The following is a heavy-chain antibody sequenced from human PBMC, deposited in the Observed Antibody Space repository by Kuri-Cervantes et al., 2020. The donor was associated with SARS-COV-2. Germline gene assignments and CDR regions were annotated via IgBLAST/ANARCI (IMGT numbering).Heavy chain of an antibody. CDR1: GFTFSSYS. CDR2: ISSSSSYI. CDR3: ARDSSGYYRLDY. V-gene: IGHV3-21*01. J-gene: IGHJ4*02. Sequence: LSLTCAASGFTFSSYSMNWVRQAPGKGLEWVSSISSSSSYIYYADSVKGRFTISRDNAKNSLYLQMNSLRAEDTAVYYCARDSSGYYRLDYWGQGTLVTVSS. D-gene: IGHD3-22*01.